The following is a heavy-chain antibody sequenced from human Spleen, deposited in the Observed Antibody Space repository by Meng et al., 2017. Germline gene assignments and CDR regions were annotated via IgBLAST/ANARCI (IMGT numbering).Heavy chain of an antibody. CDR2: INHSGST. CDR3: ARGPTTMAHDFDY. V-gene: IGHV4-34*01. CDR1: GGSFSDYY. Sequence: VQLQQWGAGLLKPSETLSRTCVGSGGSFSDYYWSWIRQPPGKGLEWIGEINHSGSTNYNPSLESRATISVDTSQNNLSLKLSSVTAADSAVYYCARGPTTMAHDFDYWGQGTLVTVSS. J-gene: IGHJ4*02. D-gene: IGHD4-11*01.